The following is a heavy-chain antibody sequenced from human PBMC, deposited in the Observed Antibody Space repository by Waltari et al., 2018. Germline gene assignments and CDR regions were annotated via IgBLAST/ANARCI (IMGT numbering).Heavy chain of an antibody. D-gene: IGHD7-27*01. CDR2: INHSGST. CDR3: ARGGWGFDY. CDR1: GGSFSGYY. Sequence: QVQLQQWGAGLLKPSETLSLTCAGYGGSFSGYYWSWIRQPPGKGLEWIGEINHSGSTNYNPSLKSRVTISVDTSKNQFSLKLSSVTAADTAVYYCARGGWGFDYWGQGTLVTVSS. V-gene: IGHV4-34*01. J-gene: IGHJ4*02.